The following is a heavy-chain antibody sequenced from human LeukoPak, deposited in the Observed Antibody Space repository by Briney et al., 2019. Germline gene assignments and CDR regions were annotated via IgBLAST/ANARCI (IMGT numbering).Heavy chain of an antibody. D-gene: IGHD2-2*01. CDR3: VMSSHLHCSNTNCPLDY. CDR2: IRSKIYGENR. CDR1: GFTFGDYA. Sequence: GRSLRLSCTTSGFTFGDYAMSWVRQAPGKGLEWVSFIRSKIYGENREYAASVTGRFTISRDDSKNIAYLQMNSLKIEDTAIYYCVMSSHLHCSNTNCPLDYWGQGTQVTVSP. V-gene: IGHV3-49*04. J-gene: IGHJ4*02.